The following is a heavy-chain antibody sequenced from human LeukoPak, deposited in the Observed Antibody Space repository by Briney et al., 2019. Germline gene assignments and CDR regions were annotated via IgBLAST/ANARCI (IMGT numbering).Heavy chain of an antibody. D-gene: IGHD2-2*01. CDR1: GYTFTDYY. CDR3: ARANFLYCSSSTCLFDY. Sequence: ASVKVCCKASGYTFTDYYMHWVRQAPGQGFEWMGWINPNDGDTNYAQKFQGRVTTTRDTSISTAHMEVSRLRSDDTAVYYCARANFLYCSSSTCLFDYWGQGTLVTVSS. V-gene: IGHV1-2*02. J-gene: IGHJ4*02. CDR2: INPNDGDT.